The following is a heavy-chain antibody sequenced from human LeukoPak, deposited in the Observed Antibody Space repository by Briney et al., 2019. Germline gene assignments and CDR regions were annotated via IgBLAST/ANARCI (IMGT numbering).Heavy chain of an antibody. D-gene: IGHD5-18*01. Sequence: GGSLRLSCAASGFTFSSYAMSWVRQAPGKGLEWVSAISGSGGSYIFYADSVKGRFTISRDNAKNSLYLQMNSLRAEDTAVYYCARGQEYLWLHKDYWGQGTLVTVSS. CDR1: GFTFSSYA. CDR2: ISGSGGSYI. CDR3: ARGQEYLWLHKDY. V-gene: IGHV3-21*01. J-gene: IGHJ4*02.